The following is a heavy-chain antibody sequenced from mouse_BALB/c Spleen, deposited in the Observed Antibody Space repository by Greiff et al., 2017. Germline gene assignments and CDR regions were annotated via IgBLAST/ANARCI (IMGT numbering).Heavy chain of an antibody. D-gene: IGHD2-3*01. CDR3: DSYDGDGAMDY. Sequence: QVQLQQSGPGLVAPSQILSITCTVSGFSLTSYGVHWVRQPPGKGLEWLGVIWAGGSTNHNSALMSRPSISTDNSKSQDFLKMNSLQTDDTAMYYCDSYDGDGAMDYWGQGTSVTVSS. V-gene: IGHV2-9*02. CDR2: IWAGGST. CDR1: GFSLTSYG. J-gene: IGHJ4*01.